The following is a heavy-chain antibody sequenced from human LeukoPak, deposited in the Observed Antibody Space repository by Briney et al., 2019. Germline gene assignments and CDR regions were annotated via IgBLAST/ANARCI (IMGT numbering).Heavy chain of an antibody. J-gene: IGHJ4*02. Sequence: SVKVSCKASGGTFSSYAISWVRQAPGQGLEWMGGIIPIFGTANHAQKFQGRVTITADESTSTAYMELSSLRSEDTAVYYCYSRDGYNLDYWGQGTLVTVSS. CDR2: IIPIFGTA. CDR1: GGTFSSYA. V-gene: IGHV1-69*13. CDR3: YSRDGYNLDY. D-gene: IGHD5-24*01.